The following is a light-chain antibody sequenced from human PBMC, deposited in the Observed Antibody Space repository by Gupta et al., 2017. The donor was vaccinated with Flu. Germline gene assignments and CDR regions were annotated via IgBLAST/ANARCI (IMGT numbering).Light chain of an antibody. Sequence: DIQMTQSPSSLSASVGDRVTITCRASQSISSYVNWYQQKPGTAPKLLIYAASSLQSGVPSRFSGSGSGTDFTLTSSSLQPDDFATYYCQQSYSNRWTFGQGTKVEIK. CDR1: QSISSY. CDR2: AAS. V-gene: IGKV1-39*01. J-gene: IGKJ1*01. CDR3: QQSYSNRWT.